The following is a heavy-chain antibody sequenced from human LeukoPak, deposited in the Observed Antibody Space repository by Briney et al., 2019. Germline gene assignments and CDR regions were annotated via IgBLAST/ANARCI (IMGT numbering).Heavy chain of an antibody. V-gene: IGHV1-8*02. Sequence: ASVKVSCKASGGTFSSYAISWVRQATGQGLEWMGWMNPNSGNTGYAQKFQGRVTMTRNTSISTAYMELSSLRSEDTAVYYCARDSGYSGYDFDYWGQGTLVTVSS. CDR2: MNPNSGNT. D-gene: IGHD5-12*01. J-gene: IGHJ4*02. CDR3: ARDSGYSGYDFDY. CDR1: GGTFSSYA.